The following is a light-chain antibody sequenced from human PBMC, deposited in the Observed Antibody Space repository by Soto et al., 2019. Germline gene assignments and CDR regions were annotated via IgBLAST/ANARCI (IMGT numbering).Light chain of an antibody. CDR3: QQYGSSYPWT. Sequence: EIVLTQSPGTLSLSPGERATLSFRASQSVSSNLAWYQQKPGQAPRLLIYGASSRATGIPDRFSGSGSGTDFTLTIRRLEPEDFAVYYCQQYGSSYPWTVGQGTKVDI. V-gene: IGKV3-20*01. CDR2: GAS. J-gene: IGKJ1*01. CDR1: QSVSSN.